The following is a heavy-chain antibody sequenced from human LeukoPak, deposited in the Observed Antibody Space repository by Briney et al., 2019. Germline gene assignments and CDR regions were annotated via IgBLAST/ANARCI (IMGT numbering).Heavy chain of an antibody. J-gene: IGHJ4*02. CDR3: ARGRSGLAAAGTYDY. Sequence: GASVKVSCTASGSTFTTSDINWVGQAAGQGLEWMGWINPNSGRKGDAQKFQGRVTMTANTSISTAYMELSSLRFEDTAVYYCARGRSGLAAAGTYDYWGQGTLITVSS. CDR2: INPNSGRK. V-gene: IGHV1-8*01. D-gene: IGHD6-13*01. CDR1: GSTFTTSD.